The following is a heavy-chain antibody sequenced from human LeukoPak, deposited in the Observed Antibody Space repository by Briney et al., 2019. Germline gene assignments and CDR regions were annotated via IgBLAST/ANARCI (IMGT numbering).Heavy chain of an antibody. Sequence: GGSLRLSCAASGFTFSSYAMSWVRQAPGKGLEWVSGISGSAYSTYYADSVQGRFTISRDNSKNTLYLQMNSLRAEDTAVYYCAKEAGYSGYDYPYYWGQGTLVTVSS. CDR3: AKEAGYSGYDYPYY. V-gene: IGHV3-23*01. CDR1: GFTFSSYA. J-gene: IGHJ4*02. CDR2: ISGSAYST. D-gene: IGHD5-12*01.